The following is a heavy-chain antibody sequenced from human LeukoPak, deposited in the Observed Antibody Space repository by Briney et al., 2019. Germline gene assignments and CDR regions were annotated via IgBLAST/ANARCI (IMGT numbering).Heavy chain of an antibody. CDR2: IYYSGST. Sequence: PSETLSLTCTVSGGSISSSSYYWGGIRQPPGKGLEGIGSIYYSGSTYYNPSLKSRVTISVDTSKNQFPLKLSSVTAADTAVYYCARDLYCSGGSCYSGYFDYWGQGTLVTVSS. CDR1: GGSISSSSYY. V-gene: IGHV4-39*06. CDR3: ARDLYCSGGSCYSGYFDY. J-gene: IGHJ4*02. D-gene: IGHD2-15*01.